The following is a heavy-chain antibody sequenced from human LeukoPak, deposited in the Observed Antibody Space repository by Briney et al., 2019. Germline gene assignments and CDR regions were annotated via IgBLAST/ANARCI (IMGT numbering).Heavy chain of an antibody. V-gene: IGHV3-48*04. CDR3: ARDSGSYCLDF. J-gene: IGHJ4*02. CDR2: ISSGGSTI. Sequence: GGSLRLSCAASGFTFSSYSMNWVRQAPGKGLEWVSYISSGGSTIYYADSVKGRFTISRDNAENSLYLQMSGLRAEDTAVYYCARDSGSYCLDFWGQGALDTVSS. D-gene: IGHD1-26*01. CDR1: GFTFSSYS.